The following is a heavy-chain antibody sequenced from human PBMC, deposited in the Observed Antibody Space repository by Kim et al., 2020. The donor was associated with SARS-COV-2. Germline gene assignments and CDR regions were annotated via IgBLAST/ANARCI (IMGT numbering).Heavy chain of an antibody. CDR1: GGSISSYY. Sequence: SETLSLTCTVSGGSISSYYWSWIRQPPGKGLEWIGYIYYSGSTNYNPSLKSRVTISVDTSKNQFSLKLSSVTAADTAVYYCARDLGLRGGGQGPFDYWGQGTLVTVSS. CDR2: IYYSGST. D-gene: IGHD3-10*01. J-gene: IGHJ4*02. CDR3: ARDLGLRGGGQGPFDY. V-gene: IGHV4-59*01.